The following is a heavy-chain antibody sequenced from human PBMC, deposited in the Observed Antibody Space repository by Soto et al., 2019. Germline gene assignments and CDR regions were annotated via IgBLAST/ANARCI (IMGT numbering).Heavy chain of an antibody. J-gene: IGHJ4*02. CDR2: IHYTGGT. V-gene: IGHV4-59*08. CDR1: GGSISGYS. D-gene: IGHD6-19*01. Sequence: QVHLQESGPGLVKPSETLSLTCAVSGGSISGYSWSWIRQPPGTGLEWIGNIHYTGGTNYNASLKSRLTISLDTSKIQFSLHLTSVTAADTAVYYCARRTKLGTAWYPDCWGQGTLVTVSS. CDR3: ARRTKLGTAWYPDC.